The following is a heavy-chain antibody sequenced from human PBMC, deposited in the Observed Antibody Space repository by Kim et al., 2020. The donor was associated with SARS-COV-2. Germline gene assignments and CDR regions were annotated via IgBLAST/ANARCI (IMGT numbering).Heavy chain of an antibody. V-gene: IGHV4-59*08. CDR2: IYYSGST. D-gene: IGHD6-19*01. CDR1: GGSISSYY. J-gene: IGHJ4*02. CDR3: ARHLEASGWYDSGYFDY. Sequence: SETLSLTCTVSGGSISSYYWSWIRQPPGKGLEWIGYIYYSGSTNYNPYLKSRVTISVDTSKNQFSLKLSSVTAADTAVYYCARHLEASGWYDSGYFDYWGQGTLVTVSS.